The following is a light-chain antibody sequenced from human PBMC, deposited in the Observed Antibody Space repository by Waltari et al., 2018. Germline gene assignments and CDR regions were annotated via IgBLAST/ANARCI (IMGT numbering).Light chain of an antibody. CDR1: SSNIGSHF. CDR3: GTWDSSASGVV. J-gene: IGLJ2*01. CDR2: DNN. V-gene: IGLV1-51*01. Sequence: QSVLTQPPSVSAAPGRRVTISCPGTSSNIGSHFFAWYQQLPGTAPKLLIHDNNKRPSGIPYRISGSKSGTSATLVIAGLQPGDEADYYCGTWDSSASGVVFGGGTKLTVL.